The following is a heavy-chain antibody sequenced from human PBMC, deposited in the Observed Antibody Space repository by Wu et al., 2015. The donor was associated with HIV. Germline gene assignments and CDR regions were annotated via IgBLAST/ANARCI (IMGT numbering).Heavy chain of an antibody. D-gene: IGHD3-22*01. CDR2: ISAYNGNT. CDR3: ARDRYYYESSGPYYFDH. V-gene: IGHV1-18*01. J-gene: IGHJ4*02. CDR1: GYIFMKYG. Sequence: QVQLVQSGAEVKKPGAAVKVSCKASGYIFMKYGVSWVRQAPGQGLEWMGWISAYNGNTKHAQKFQGRVTMTTDTSTSTAYMELRSLRPDDTAVYYCARDRYYYESSGPYYFDHWGQGTLVSVSS.